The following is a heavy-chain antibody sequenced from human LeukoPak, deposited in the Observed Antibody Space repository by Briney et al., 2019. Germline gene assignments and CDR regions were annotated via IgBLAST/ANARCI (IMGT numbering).Heavy chain of an antibody. CDR2: MNPNSGNT. V-gene: IGHV1-8*01. CDR1: GYTFTSYD. J-gene: IGHJ5*02. CDR3: ARVMTGGVLLWFGESGKYNWFDP. D-gene: IGHD3-10*01. Sequence: ASVKVSCKASGYTFTSYDINWVRQATGQGLEWMGWMNPNSGNTGYAQKFQGRVTMTRNTSISTAYMELSSLRSEDTAVYYCARVMTGGVLLWFGESGKYNWFDPWGQGTLVTVSS.